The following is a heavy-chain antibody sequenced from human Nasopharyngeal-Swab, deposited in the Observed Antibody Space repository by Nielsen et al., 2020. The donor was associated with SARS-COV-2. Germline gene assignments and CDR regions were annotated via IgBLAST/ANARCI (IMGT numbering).Heavy chain of an antibody. V-gene: IGHV4-38-2*01. D-gene: IGHD1-1*01. CDR1: GYSISSDNY. Sequence: SQTLSLTCAVSGYSISSDNYWAWIRQSSGKGLEWIGSVYHSGSTYYTPSLKRRATISVDTSNNQFSLKLTSVTAADTAVYYCGRHGAGTGGNRVYYYYYVNVWGKGTTVTVSS. CDR3: GRHGAGTGGNRVYYYYYVNV. J-gene: IGHJ6*03. CDR2: VYHSGST.